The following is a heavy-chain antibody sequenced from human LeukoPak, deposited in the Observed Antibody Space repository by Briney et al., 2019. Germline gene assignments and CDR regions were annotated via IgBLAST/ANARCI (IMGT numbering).Heavy chain of an antibody. CDR2: MNPNSGNT. CDR1: GYTFTSCD. D-gene: IGHD4-17*01. V-gene: IGHV1-8*01. Sequence: ASVTVSCKASGYTFTSCDINWVRQATGQGPEWMGWMNPNSGNTGYAQKFQGRVTMTRNTSISTAYMELSSLRSEDTAVYYCARQRRGDYDYWGQGTLVTVSS. CDR3: ARQRRGDYDY. J-gene: IGHJ4*02.